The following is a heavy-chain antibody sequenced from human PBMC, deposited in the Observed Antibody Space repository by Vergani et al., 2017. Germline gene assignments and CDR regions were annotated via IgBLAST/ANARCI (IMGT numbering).Heavy chain of an antibody. V-gene: IGHV3-30*02. CDR1: GFSVSNSG. Sequence: QVQLVESGGGVVQPGGSLRLSCVASGFSVSNSGMHWVRQTPGKGLEWVAFIQYDGSDIFYAGFVEGRFTISRDNSKNSLYLQMRSLRFDDTAVYYCVSDRGCAAISCYFSGAFDCWGLGSLVSVSS. CDR2: IQYDGSDI. D-gene: IGHD2-2*01. J-gene: IGHJ4*02. CDR3: VSDRGCAAISCYFSGAFDC.